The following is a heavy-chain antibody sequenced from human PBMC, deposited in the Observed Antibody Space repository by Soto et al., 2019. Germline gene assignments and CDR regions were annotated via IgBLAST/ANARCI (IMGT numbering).Heavy chain of an antibody. CDR2: IYYSGST. J-gene: IGHJ5*02. V-gene: IGHV4-39*01. CDR3: ARHGYSYGQYNWFDP. CDR1: GGSISSSSYY. D-gene: IGHD5-18*01. Sequence: SETLSLTCTVSGGSISSSSYYWGWIRQPPGKGLEWIGSIYYSGSTYYNPSLKSRVTISVDTSKNQFSLKLSSVTAADTAVYYCARHGYSYGQYNWFDPWGQGTLVTVSS.